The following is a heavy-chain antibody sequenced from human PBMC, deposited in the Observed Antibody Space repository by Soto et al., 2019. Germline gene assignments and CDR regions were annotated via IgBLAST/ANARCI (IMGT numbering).Heavy chain of an antibody. CDR2: ISGYNGNT. CDR3: ARVLVAVTAPFDY. Sequence: ASVKVSCKTSGYTFTTYGISWVRQAPGQGLEWMGWISGYNGNTHYAQSLQGRVTMTTDKSTSTAYVELRSLKSDDTAVYYCARVLVAVTAPFDYWGQGTLVTVSS. D-gene: IGHD2-21*02. V-gene: IGHV1-18*01. CDR1: GYTFTTYG. J-gene: IGHJ4*02.